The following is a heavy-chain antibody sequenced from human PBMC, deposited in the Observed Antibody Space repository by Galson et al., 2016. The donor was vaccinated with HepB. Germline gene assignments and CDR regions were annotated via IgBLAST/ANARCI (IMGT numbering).Heavy chain of an antibody. CDR2: MNPKNGYT. Sequence: SVKVSCKASGYTFSNHAINWVRLATGQGLEWMAWMNPKNGYTGYSQKFQDRVIMTMNTTISTAYMELRRLRSDDTAIYYCARGYSEGIEVAATWGQGTPVTVSS. CDR3: ARGYSEGIEVAAT. J-gene: IGHJ4*02. D-gene: IGHD6-19*01. CDR1: GYTFSNHA. V-gene: IGHV1-8*01.